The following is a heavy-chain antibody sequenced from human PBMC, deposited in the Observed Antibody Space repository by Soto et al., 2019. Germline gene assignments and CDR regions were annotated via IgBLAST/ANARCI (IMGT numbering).Heavy chain of an antibody. D-gene: IGHD3-10*01. CDR2: IRSNADGGTV. Sequence: DVQLVESGGGLVNPGGSLRLSCRTSGFTFSKAWMRWVRQAPGKGLEWVGRIRSNADGGTVEYAAPVKGRFIISRDDSTNTLYLQMNSLDTEDTGVYYCTAAGVRVVVMCGMDVWGQGTAVTVSS. CDR1: GFTFSKAW. CDR3: TAAGVRVVVMCGMDV. J-gene: IGHJ6*02. V-gene: IGHV3-15*01.